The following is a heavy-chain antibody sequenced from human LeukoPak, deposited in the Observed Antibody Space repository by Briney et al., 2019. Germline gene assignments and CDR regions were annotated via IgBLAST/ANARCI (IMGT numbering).Heavy chain of an antibody. J-gene: IGHJ4*02. Sequence: GESLKISCKGSGYSFNTYWIAWVRQMPGKGLEWVGIIYPGDSDTRYSPSFQGQVTISADKSISTAYLQWSSLKASDTAIYFCARRISGYYIDYWGQGTLVSVSS. D-gene: IGHD1-26*01. CDR1: GYSFNTYW. CDR2: IYPGDSDT. V-gene: IGHV5-51*01. CDR3: ARRISGYYIDY.